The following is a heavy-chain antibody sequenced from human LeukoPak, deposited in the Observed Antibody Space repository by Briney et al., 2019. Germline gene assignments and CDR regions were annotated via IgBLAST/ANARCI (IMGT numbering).Heavy chain of an antibody. J-gene: IGHJ4*02. CDR1: GFTFSNHA. CDR2: IGTAGDT. V-gene: IGHV3-13*01. CDR3: TRDFDFSSAI. Sequence: PGGSLRLSCATSGFTFSNHAMHWVRQASGKGLEWVSAIGTAGDTFYPGSVKGRFTISRENAKNSLSLQMNSLRAEDTAVYYCTRDFDFSSAIWGQGTLVTVSS. D-gene: IGHD3-3*01.